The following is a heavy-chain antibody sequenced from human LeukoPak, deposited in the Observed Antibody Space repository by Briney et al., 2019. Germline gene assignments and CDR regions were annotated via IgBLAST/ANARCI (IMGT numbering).Heavy chain of an antibody. CDR3: AKMTCSGGSCYEVSDAFDI. V-gene: IGHV3-23*01. D-gene: IGHD2-15*01. Sequence: GGSLRLSCAASGFTFSSYAMSWVRQAPGKGLEWVSAISGSGGSTYYADSVKGRFTISRDNSKNTLYLQMNSLRAEDTAVYYCAKMTCSGGSCYEVSDAFDIWGQGTMVTVSS. CDR2: ISGSGGST. CDR1: GFTFSSYA. J-gene: IGHJ3*02.